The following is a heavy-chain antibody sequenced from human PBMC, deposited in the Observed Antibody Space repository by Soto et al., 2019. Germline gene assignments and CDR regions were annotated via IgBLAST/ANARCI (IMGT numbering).Heavy chain of an antibody. CDR1: GYTFTGYY. CDR2: ISPKSGGT. V-gene: IGHV1-2*02. D-gene: IGHD6-19*01. Sequence: DSLQVSCKASGYTFTGYYMHWVRQAPGQGFEWMGRISPKSGGTNYAQKFQGRVTMTWDTSLNTAYMELSSLISEDTAVYYCARPPGYISDWYYFDLWGQGTLVTVSS. CDR3: ARPPGYISDWYYFDL. J-gene: IGHJ4*02.